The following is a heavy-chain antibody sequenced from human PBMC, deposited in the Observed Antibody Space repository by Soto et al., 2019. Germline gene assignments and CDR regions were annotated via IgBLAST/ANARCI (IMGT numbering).Heavy chain of an antibody. CDR1: GFTFSSYA. J-gene: IGHJ4*02. V-gene: IGHV3-64*01. CDR2: ISSNGGST. Sequence: GESLKISCAASGFTFSSYAMHWVRQAPGKGLEYVSAISSNGGSTYYANSVKGRFTISRDNSKNTLYLQMGSLRAEDMAVYYCARDQNGGNYYFDYWGQGTLVTVSS. CDR3: ARDQNGGNYYFDY. D-gene: IGHD2-21*02.